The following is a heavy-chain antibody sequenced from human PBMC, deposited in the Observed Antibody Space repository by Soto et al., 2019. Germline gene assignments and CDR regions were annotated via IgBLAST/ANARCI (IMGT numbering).Heavy chain of an antibody. J-gene: IGHJ4*02. Sequence: GGSLRLSCAASGFKFSNYAMSWVRQAPGKGLEWVSLISATGGGTYYADSVKGRFTISRDNSHNTLYLQVHSLTAEDTAVYDCAKDRRAGGNSAFYFDFWGQGAQVTVSS. CDR2: ISATGGGT. CDR1: GFKFSNYA. V-gene: IGHV3-23*01. D-gene: IGHD3-16*01. CDR3: AKDRRAGGNSAFYFDF.